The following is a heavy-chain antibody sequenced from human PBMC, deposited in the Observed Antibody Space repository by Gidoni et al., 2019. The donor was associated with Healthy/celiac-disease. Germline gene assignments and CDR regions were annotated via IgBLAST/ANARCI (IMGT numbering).Heavy chain of an antibody. D-gene: IGHD3-16*01. Sequence: EVQLVESGGGLVKPGGSLRLSCAASGFTFSNAWMNWVGRIKSKTDGGTTDYAAPVKGRFTISRDDSKNTLYLQMNSLKTEDTAVYYCTTGHPIEPSMITFGDYYFDYWGQGTLVTVSS. CDR2: IKSKTDGGTT. CDR1: GFTFSNAW. J-gene: IGHJ4*02. V-gene: IGHV3-15*07. CDR3: TTGHPIEPSMITFGDYYFDY.